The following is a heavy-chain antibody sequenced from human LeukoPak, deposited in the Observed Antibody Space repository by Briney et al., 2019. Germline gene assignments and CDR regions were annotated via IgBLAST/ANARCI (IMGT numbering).Heavy chain of an antibody. Sequence: SETLSLTCTVSGGSISSSSYYWGWIRQPPGKGLEWIGSIYYSGSTYYNPSLKSRVTISVDTSKNQFSLKLSSVTAADTAVYYCASPLGGIDYWGQGTLVTVSS. V-gene: IGHV4-39*01. D-gene: IGHD3-16*01. CDR1: GGSISSSSYY. J-gene: IGHJ4*02. CDR2: IYYSGST. CDR3: ASPLGGIDY.